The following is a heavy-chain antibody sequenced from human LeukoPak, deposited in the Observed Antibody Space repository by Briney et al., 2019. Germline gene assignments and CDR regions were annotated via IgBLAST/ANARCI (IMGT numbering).Heavy chain of an antibody. Sequence: SETLSLTCAVYGGSFSGYYWSWIRQPPGKGLEWIGEINHSGSTNYNPSLKSRVTISVDKSKNQFSLKLSSVTAADTAVYYCARALHQGYDILTGYYSYNWFDPWGQGTLVTVSS. CDR2: INHSGST. D-gene: IGHD3-9*01. V-gene: IGHV4-34*01. CDR3: ARALHQGYDILTGYYSYNWFDP. J-gene: IGHJ5*02. CDR1: GGSFSGYY.